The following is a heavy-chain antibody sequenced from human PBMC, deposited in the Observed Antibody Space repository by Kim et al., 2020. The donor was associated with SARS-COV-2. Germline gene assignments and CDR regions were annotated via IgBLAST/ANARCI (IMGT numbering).Heavy chain of an antibody. D-gene: IGHD2-15*01. CDR3: ARDLGNGGNDDAFDI. J-gene: IGHJ3*02. CDR2: ISAYNGNT. CDR1: GYTFTSYG. V-gene: IGHV1-18*01. Sequence: ASVKVSCKASGYTFTSYGISWVRQAPGQGLEWMGWISAYNGNTNYAQKLQGRVTMTTDTSTSTAYMELRSLRSDDTAVYYCARDLGNGGNDDAFDIWGQGTMVTVSS.